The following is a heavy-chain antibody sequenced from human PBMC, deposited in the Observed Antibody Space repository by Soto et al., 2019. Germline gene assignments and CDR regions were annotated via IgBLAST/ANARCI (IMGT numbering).Heavy chain of an antibody. V-gene: IGHV1-69*13. CDR3: ARASETRVRVGIKNYDSHEGMDV. CDR2: IIPIFGTA. Sequence: SVKLACTASGGTFSSYAISWVRQAPGQGLEWMGGIIPIFGTANYAQKFQGRVTITADESTSTAYMELSSLRSEDTAVYYCARASETRVRVGIKNYDSHEGMDVSSQGTTVTVSS. D-gene: IGHD3-10*01. CDR1: GGTFSSYA. J-gene: IGHJ6*02.